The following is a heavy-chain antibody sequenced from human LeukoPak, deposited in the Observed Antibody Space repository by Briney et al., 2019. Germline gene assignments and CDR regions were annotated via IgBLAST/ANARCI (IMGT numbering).Heavy chain of an antibody. CDR3: ARGFDRLYGSGSYYPYFGS. V-gene: IGHV3-23*01. Sequence: GGSLRLSCAASGFTFNTNAMTWVRQAPGKGLEWVSAISGSGDNTYYADSVKGRFTISRDNSKNTVYLQMNSLRTEDTSVYYCARGFDRLYGSGSYYPYFGSWGQGTLVTVSS. CDR2: ISGSGDNT. D-gene: IGHD3-10*01. CDR1: GFTFNTNA. J-gene: IGHJ4*02.